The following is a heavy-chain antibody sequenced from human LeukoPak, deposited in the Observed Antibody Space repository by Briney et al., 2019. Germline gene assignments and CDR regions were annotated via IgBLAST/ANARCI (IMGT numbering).Heavy chain of an antibody. CDR1: GFTFSSYS. CDR2: ISSSSSYI. V-gene: IGHV3-21*01. CDR3: AREDIVVVPAAMTEEDYYYYGMDV. J-gene: IGHJ6*02. Sequence: PGGSLRLSCAASGFTFSSYSMNWVRQAPGKGLEWVSSISSSSSYIYYADSVKGRFTISRDNAKNSLYLQMNSLRAEDTAVYYCAREDIVVVPAAMTEEDYYYYGMDVWGRGTTVTVSS. D-gene: IGHD2-2*01.